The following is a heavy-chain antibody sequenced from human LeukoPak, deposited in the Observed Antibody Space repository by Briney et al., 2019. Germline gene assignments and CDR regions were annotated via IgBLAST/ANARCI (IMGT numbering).Heavy chain of an antibody. V-gene: IGHV3-23*01. CDR3: AKEYSGYDFDY. J-gene: IGHJ4*02. Sequence: GGSLRLSCAASGFTFSSYAMSWVRQAPGKGLEWVAATSGSGGNTYYADSVKGRSTISRDNSKNTLYLQMNSLRAEDTAVYYCAKEYSGYDFDYWGQGTLVTVSS. D-gene: IGHD5-12*01. CDR1: GFTFSSYA. CDR2: TSGSGGNT.